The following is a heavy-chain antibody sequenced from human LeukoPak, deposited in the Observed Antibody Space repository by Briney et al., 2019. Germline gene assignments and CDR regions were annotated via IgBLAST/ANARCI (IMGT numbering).Heavy chain of an antibody. CDR2: VYTSGST. Sequence: SETLSLTCTVYGGSFSGYYWSWIRQPAGKGLEWIGRVYTSGSTNYNPSLNSRVTMSLDTSKNQFSLKVTSVTAADTAVYYCARSVDTEMGYYFDYWGQGTLVTVSS. CDR1: GGSFSGYY. CDR3: ARSVDTEMGYYFDY. J-gene: IGHJ4*02. V-gene: IGHV4-4*07. D-gene: IGHD5-18*01.